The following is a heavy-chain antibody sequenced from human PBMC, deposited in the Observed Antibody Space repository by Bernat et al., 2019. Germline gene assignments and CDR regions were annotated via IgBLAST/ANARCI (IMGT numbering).Heavy chain of an antibody. CDR3: ARHGYDYVVHGNRGFFDY. Sequence: EVQLVESGGGLVQPGGSLRLSCVASGFTVSSNYMSWVRQAPGKGLEWVSVIYSGGSTYYADSVKGRFTISRDNSKNTLYLQMNSLRAEDTAVYYCARHGYDYVVHGNRGFFDYWGQGTLVTVSS. CDR1: GFTVSSNY. CDR2: IYSGGST. V-gene: IGHV3-66*04. J-gene: IGHJ4*02. D-gene: IGHD5-12*01.